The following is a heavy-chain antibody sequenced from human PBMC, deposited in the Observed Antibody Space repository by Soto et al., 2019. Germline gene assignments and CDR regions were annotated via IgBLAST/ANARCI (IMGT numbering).Heavy chain of an antibody. D-gene: IGHD3-10*01. CDR2: ISGGGGST. V-gene: IGHV3-23*01. Sequence: EVQLLESGGGLVQPGGSRRLSCAASGFTFSSYGMSWVRQAPGKGLEWVSSISGGGGSTYYADSVKGRFTISRDNSKNTLYLQVSSLRAEDTAVYYCANSNDYGSGSYFPFDHWGQGTLVTVSS. J-gene: IGHJ4*02. CDR1: GFTFSSYG. CDR3: ANSNDYGSGSYFPFDH.